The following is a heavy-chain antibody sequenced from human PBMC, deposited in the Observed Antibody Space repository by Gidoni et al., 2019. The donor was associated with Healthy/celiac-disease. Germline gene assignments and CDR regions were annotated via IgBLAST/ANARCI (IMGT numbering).Heavy chain of an antibody. J-gene: IGHJ4*02. D-gene: IGHD3-22*01. CDR1: GFTFSNAW. Sequence: EVQLVESGGGLVKPGGSLRLSCAASGFTFSNAWMSWVRQAPGKGLEWVGRSKSKTDGGTTDYAAPVKGRFTISRDDSKNTLYLQMNSLKTEDTAVYYCTTDYYDSSGYYRFDYWGQGTLVTVSS. CDR3: TTDYYDSSGYYRFDY. V-gene: IGHV3-15*01. CDR2: SKSKTDGGTT.